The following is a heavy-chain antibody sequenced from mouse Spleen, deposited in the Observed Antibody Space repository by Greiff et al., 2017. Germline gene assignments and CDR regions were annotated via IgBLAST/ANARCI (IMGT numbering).Heavy chain of an antibody. Sequence: EVKLVESGGGLVKPGGSLKLSCAASGFTFSDYGMHWVRQAPEKGLEWVAYISSGSSTIYYADTVKGRFTISRDNAKNTLFLQMTSLRSEDTAMYYCARRTGKGLYYAMDYWGQGTSVTVSS. J-gene: IGHJ4*01. CDR2: ISSGSSTI. D-gene: IGHD4-1*01. CDR1: GFTFSDYG. CDR3: ARRTGKGLYYAMDY. V-gene: IGHV5-17*01.